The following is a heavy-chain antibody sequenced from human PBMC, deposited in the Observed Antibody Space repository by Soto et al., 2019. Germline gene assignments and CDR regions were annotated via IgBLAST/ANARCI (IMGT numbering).Heavy chain of an antibody. CDR1: GDSLSVNSAA. CDR2: TYYRSKWYN. V-gene: IGHV6-1*01. Sequence: SQTLSLTCPISGDSLSVNSAAWNWIRQSPSRGLEWLGRTYYRSKWYNDYAVSVKSRITVTPDTSKNQFSLHLNSVTPEDTAVYYCARDFPYYEHSDSYFLHCGQGALVTV. D-gene: IGHD3-16*01. CDR3: ARDFPYYEHSDSYFLH. J-gene: IGHJ4*02.